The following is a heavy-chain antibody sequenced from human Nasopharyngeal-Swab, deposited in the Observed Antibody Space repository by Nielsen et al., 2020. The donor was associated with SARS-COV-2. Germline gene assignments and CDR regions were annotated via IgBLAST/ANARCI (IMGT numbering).Heavy chain of an antibody. Sequence: RQGPGQGLEWVAVISYEGRKEYYADTVKGRFTSFRDNSKKTLYLQMNSLRAEDTAVYYCAKAVGYSYGPLIYYYYMDVWGKGTTVTVSS. CDR2: ISYEGRKE. J-gene: IGHJ6*03. D-gene: IGHD5-18*01. CDR3: AKAVGYSYGPLIYYYYMDV. V-gene: IGHV3-30-3*02.